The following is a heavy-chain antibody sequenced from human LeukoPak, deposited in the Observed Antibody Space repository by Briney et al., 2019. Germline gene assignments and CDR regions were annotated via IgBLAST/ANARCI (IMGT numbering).Heavy chain of an antibody. CDR2: IYYSGST. J-gene: IGHJ3*02. D-gene: IGHD1/OR15-1a*01. CDR3: ARDFRATTGAFDI. CDR1: GGSISSGDYY. Sequence: SQTLSLTCTVSGGSISSGDYYWSWIRQPPGKGLEWIGYIYYSGSTYYNPSLKSRVTISVDTSKNQFSLKLSSVTAADTAVYYCARDFRATTGAFDIWGQGTMVTVSS. V-gene: IGHV4-30-4*08.